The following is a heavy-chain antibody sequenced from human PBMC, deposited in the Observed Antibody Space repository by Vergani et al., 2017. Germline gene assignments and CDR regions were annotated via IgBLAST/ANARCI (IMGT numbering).Heavy chain of an antibody. V-gene: IGHV3-30*02. CDR2: IRYDGSYK. CDR3: APSGWEH. Sequence: QVQLVESGGGVVQPGGSLRLSCAASGFTFSDYGMHWVRQAPGKGLEWVAFIRYDGSYKYYADSVKGRFTISRDNAKNSLYLQMNSLRAEDTAVYYCAPSGWEHWGQGTLVTVSS. J-gene: IGHJ4*02. CDR1: GFTFSDYG. D-gene: IGHD6-19*01.